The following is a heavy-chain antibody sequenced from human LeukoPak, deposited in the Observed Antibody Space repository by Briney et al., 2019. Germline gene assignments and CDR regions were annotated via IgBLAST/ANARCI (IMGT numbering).Heavy chain of an antibody. D-gene: IGHD2-15*01. CDR1: GGSISSYY. J-gene: IGHJ4*02. Sequence: SETLSLTCTVSGGSISSYYWSWIWQPPGKGLEWIGYIYYSGSTNYNPSLKSRVTISVDTSKNQFSLKLSSVTAADMAVYYCARRRIGDFDYWGQGTLVTVSS. CDR3: ARRRIGDFDY. V-gene: IGHV4-59*08. CDR2: IYYSGST.